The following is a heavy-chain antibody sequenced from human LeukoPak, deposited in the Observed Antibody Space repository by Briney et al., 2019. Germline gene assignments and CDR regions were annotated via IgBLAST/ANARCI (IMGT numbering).Heavy chain of an antibody. V-gene: IGHV1-46*01. D-gene: IGHD4-23*01. J-gene: IGHJ4*02. Sequence: ASVKVSCKASGGTFSSYAISWVRQAPGQGLEWMGIINPSGGSTSYAQKFQGRVTMTRDTSTSTAYMELSSLRSEDTAVYYCARGLEYGGNSEFGYWGQGTLVTVSS. CDR2: INPSGGST. CDR1: GGTFSSYA. CDR3: ARGLEYGGNSEFGY.